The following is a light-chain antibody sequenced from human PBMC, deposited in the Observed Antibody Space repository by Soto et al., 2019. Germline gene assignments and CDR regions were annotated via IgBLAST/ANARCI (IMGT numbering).Light chain of an antibody. CDR2: RTS. J-gene: IGKJ4*01. V-gene: IGKV3-15*01. Sequence: EIVMTQSPATLSVSPGERATLSCRTSQSINDNLAWYQQKPGQAPRLLMFRTSTRATGFPARFSAGGSGTDFTLTISRLEPEDFAVYYCQQRRNWPLTFGGGTKVDIK. CDR3: QQRRNWPLT. CDR1: QSINDN.